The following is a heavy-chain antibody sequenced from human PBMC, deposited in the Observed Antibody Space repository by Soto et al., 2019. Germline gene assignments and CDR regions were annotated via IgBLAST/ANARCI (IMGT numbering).Heavy chain of an antibody. V-gene: IGHV3-23*01. D-gene: IGHD5-12*01. CDR2: ISGSGGST. J-gene: IGHJ4*02. CDR1: GFTFSSYA. Sequence: EVQLLESGGGLVQPGGSLRLSCAASGFTFSSYAMSWVRQAPGKGLEWVSAISGSGGSTYYADSVKGRFTISRHNSKNTLYLQMNSLRAEDTAVYYCAKDPPRYSGYAYYFDYWGQGTLVTVSS. CDR3: AKDPPRYSGYAYYFDY.